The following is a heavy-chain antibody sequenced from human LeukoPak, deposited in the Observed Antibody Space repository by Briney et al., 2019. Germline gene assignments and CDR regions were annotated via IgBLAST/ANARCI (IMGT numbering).Heavy chain of an antibody. V-gene: IGHV1-2*02. CDR1: GYTFTGYY. D-gene: IGHD3-22*01. Sequence: ASVKVSCKASGYTFTGYYMHWVRQAPGQGLEWVGWINPNSGGTNYAQKFQGRVTMTRDTSISTAYMELSRLRSDDTAVYYCAREHPTYYYDSSGYYPYYFDYWGQGTLVTVSS. CDR2: INPNSGGT. J-gene: IGHJ4*02. CDR3: AREHPTYYYDSSGYYPYYFDY.